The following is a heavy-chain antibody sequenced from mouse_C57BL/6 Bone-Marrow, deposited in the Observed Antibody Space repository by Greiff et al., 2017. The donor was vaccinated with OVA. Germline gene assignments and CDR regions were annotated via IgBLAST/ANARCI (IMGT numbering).Heavy chain of an antibody. CDR2: IWSGGST. CDR3: AREGPYYFDY. V-gene: IGHV2-2*01. CDR1: GFSLTSYG. D-gene: IGHD3-3*01. Sequence: VKLQESGPGLVQPSQSLSITCTVSGFSLTSYGVHWVRQSPGKGLEWLGVIWSGGSTVYNAAFISRLSISKDNSKSQVFFKMNSLQADDTAIYYCAREGPYYFDYWGQGTTLTVSS. J-gene: IGHJ2*01.